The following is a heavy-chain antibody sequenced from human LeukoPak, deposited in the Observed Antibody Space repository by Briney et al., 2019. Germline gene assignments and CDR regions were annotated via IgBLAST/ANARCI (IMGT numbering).Heavy chain of an antibody. V-gene: IGHV3-23*01. CDR2: ISGSGGST. Sequence: GGSLRLSCAASGFTFSSYAMSWVRQAPGKGLEWVSAISGSGGSTYYADSVKGRFTISRDNSKNTLYLQMNGLRAEDTAVYYCAKAGIAAAGTRWFDPWGQGTLVTVSS. J-gene: IGHJ5*02. CDR3: AKAGIAAAGTRWFDP. CDR1: GFTFSSYA. D-gene: IGHD6-13*01.